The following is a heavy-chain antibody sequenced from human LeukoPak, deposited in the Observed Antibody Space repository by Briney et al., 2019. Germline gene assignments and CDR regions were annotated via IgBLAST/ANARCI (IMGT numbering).Heavy chain of an antibody. CDR3: ARDPDGDYDFDY. D-gene: IGHD4-17*01. CDR2: INSNGAVI. V-gene: IGHV3-48*01. J-gene: IGHJ4*02. CDR1: GFSFSDYG. Sequence: PGGSLRLSCAASGFSFSDYGMNWVRRAPGKGLEWLSHINSNGAVISYADSVKGRSTISRDTAKSSLYLQMNSLKIEDTAIYFCARDPDGDYDFDYWGQGTLVTVSS.